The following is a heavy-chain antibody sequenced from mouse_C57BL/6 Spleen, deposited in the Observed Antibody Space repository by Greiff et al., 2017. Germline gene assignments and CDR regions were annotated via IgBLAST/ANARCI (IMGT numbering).Heavy chain of an antibody. CDR2: LDPETGGT. D-gene: IGHD2-2*01. Sequence: QVQLKQSGAELVRPGASVTLSCKASGYTFTDYEMHWVKQTPVHGLKWIGALDPETGGTAFNQKFKGTALLPAAQSSSTAYMELRSLTSEDSAVYFFPRSLVYWGQGTTLTVSS. CDR3: PRSLVY. V-gene: IGHV1-15*01. J-gene: IGHJ2*01. CDR1: GYTFTDYE.